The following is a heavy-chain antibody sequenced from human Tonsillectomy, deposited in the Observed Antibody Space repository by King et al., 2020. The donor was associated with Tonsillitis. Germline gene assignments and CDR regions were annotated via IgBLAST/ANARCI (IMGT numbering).Heavy chain of an antibody. CDR2: INHSGST. D-gene: IGHD3-3*01. CDR1: GGSFSGYY. V-gene: IGHV4-34*01. J-gene: IGHJ6*03. Sequence: VQLQQWGARLLKPSETLSLTCAVYGGSFSGYYWTWIRQPPGKGLEWIGEINHSGSTNYNPSLKSRVTISVDTSKNQFSLTLSSVTAADTAVYYCARGGGTIFGVIVADSYYYYMDVWGKGTTVTVSS. CDR3: ARGGGTIFGVIVADSYYYYMDV.